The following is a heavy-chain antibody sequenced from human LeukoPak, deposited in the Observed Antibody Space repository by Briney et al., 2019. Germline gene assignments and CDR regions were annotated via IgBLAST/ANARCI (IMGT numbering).Heavy chain of an antibody. Sequence: ASVKVSCKTSGYSFTGYFMHWARQAPGQGLEWMGWINPNSGDTKYAQKFQGRVTKTRDTSINTAYMELRRLTSDDTAVYYCARVPSMVRGVVNYGMDVWGQGTTVTVSS. CDR1: GYSFTGYF. CDR2: INPNSGDT. D-gene: IGHD3-10*01. CDR3: ARVPSMVRGVVNYGMDV. J-gene: IGHJ6*02. V-gene: IGHV1-2*02.